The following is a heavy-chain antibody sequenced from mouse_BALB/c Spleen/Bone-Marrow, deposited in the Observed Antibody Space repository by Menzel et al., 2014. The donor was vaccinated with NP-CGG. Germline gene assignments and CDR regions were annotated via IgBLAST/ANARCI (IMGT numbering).Heavy chain of an antibody. CDR1: GYSFTSYW. J-gene: IGHJ3*01. D-gene: IGHD3-3*01. Sequence: GPELVRPGASVKLSCKASGYSFTSYWMNWVKQRPGQGLEWIGMIHLSDSESRLNQKFKDKATLTVDKSSSTAYMQLSSPTSEDSAVYYWTRYDLTTRAFAYWGQGTLVTVSA. CDR2: IHLSDSES. CDR3: TRYDLTTRAFAY. V-gene: IGHV1-74*04.